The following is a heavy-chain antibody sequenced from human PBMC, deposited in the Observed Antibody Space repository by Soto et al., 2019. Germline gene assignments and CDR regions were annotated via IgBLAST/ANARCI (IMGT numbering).Heavy chain of an antibody. CDR2: IYHSGTT. Sequence: SETLSLTCAVSGDSITSIYHWAWIRQPPGRGLEWVASIYHSGTTYYNPSLKSRVTISVDTSKNQFSLKLSSVTAADTAVYYCASGYSYGRIYWGQGTLVTVSS. D-gene: IGHD5-18*01. CDR3: ASGYSYGRIY. CDR1: GDSITSIYH. V-gene: IGHV4-38-2*01. J-gene: IGHJ4*02.